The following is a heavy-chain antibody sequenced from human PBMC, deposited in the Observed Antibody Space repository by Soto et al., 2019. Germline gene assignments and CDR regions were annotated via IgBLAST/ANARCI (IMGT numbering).Heavy chain of an antibody. CDR2: FSGSTTTT. V-gene: IGHV3-23*01. CDR1: GFTFSTYA. Sequence: GGSLRLSCAASGFTFSTYAMSWFRQAPGKGLEWVSAFSGSTTTTYYADSVKGRFTISRDNSKNMLYLQMNSLRAEDTAVYYCARDCSSARCYNWGQGTLVTVSS. J-gene: IGHJ4*02. CDR3: ARDCSSARCYN. D-gene: IGHD2-2*02.